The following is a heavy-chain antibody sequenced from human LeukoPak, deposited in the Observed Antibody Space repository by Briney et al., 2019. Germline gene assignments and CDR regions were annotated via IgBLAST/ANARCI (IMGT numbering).Heavy chain of an antibody. Sequence: GSSVKVSCKASGGTFSSYAISWVRQAPGQGLEWMGIINPSGGSTSYAQKFQGRVTMTRDTSTSTVYMELSSLRSEDTAVYYCARDSGSYVKNWFDPWGQGTLVTVSS. D-gene: IGHD1-26*01. J-gene: IGHJ5*02. CDR3: ARDSGSYVKNWFDP. V-gene: IGHV1-46*01. CDR2: INPSGGST. CDR1: GGTFSSYA.